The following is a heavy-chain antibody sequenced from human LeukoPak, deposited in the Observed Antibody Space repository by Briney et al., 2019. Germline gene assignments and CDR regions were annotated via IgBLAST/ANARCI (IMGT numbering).Heavy chain of an antibody. CDR3: AREITMVRGAATGYFDY. CDR2: INPSGGST. J-gene: IGHJ4*02. D-gene: IGHD3-10*01. V-gene: IGHV1-46*01. Sequence: ASVKVSCKASGYTFTSYYMHWVRQAPGQGLEWMGIINPSGGSTSYAQKFQGRVNMTRDMSTSTAFMDLSSLRCEDTGVYYCAREITMVRGAATGYFDYWGQGTLVTVSS. CDR1: GYTFTSYY.